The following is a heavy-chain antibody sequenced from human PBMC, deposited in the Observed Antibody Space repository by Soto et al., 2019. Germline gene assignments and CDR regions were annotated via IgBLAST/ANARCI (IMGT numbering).Heavy chain of an antibody. CDR2: IFSNDEK. Sequence: QVTVKESGPVLVKPTETLTLTCTVSGFSLSSAGLGVSWIRQPTRKALEWLAHIFSNDEKSYSTSLKSRLTISEDTSKSQVVLTMTNMDTMDTATYYCASTYSTSWYWFDPWGQGTLVTVSS. V-gene: IGHV2-26*04. D-gene: IGHD6-13*01. CDR3: ASTYSTSWYWFDP. CDR1: GFSLSSAGLG. J-gene: IGHJ5*02.